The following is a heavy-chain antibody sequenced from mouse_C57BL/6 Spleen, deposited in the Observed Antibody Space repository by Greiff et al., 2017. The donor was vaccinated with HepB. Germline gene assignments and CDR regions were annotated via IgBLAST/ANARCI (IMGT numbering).Heavy chain of an antibody. CDR2: IDPETGGT. D-gene: IGHD2-3*01. Sequence: QVQLQQSGAELVRPGASVTLSCKASGYTFTDYEMHWVKQTPVHGLEWIGAIDPETGGTAYNQKFKGKAILTADKSSSTAYMELRSLTSEDSAVYYCTMDGQYYFDYWGQGTTLTVSS. V-gene: IGHV1-15*01. CDR3: TMDGQYYFDY. J-gene: IGHJ2*01. CDR1: GYTFTDYE.